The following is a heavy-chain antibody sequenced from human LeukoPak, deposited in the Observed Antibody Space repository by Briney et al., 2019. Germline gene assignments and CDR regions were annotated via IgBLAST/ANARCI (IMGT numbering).Heavy chain of an antibody. D-gene: IGHD6-19*01. Sequence: ASVKVSCKASGYTFTSYDINWVRQATGQGLEWMGWMNPNSGNTGYAQKFQGRVTITRNTSINTAYMELSSLRSEDTAVYYCARGGGGSGNFDYWGQGTLVTVSS. V-gene: IGHV1-8*03. CDR1: GYTFTSYD. CDR2: MNPNSGNT. CDR3: ARGGGGSGNFDY. J-gene: IGHJ4*02.